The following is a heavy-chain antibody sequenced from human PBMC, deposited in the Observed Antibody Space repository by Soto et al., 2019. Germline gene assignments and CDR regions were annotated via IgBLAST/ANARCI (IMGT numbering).Heavy chain of an antibody. V-gene: IGHV1-69*13. Sequence: SVKVSCKASGGTFTSLAISWVRQAPGQGLEWMGVIIPFFKATNYAQKFQGRVTITADDSMTTVYMDLYSLTSDDTAVYYCAGDXTVNYYDSTYSYYAMDVWGPGTTVTVSS. CDR1: GGTFTSLA. D-gene: IGHD3-16*01. CDR2: IIPFFKAT. J-gene: IGHJ6*02. CDR3: AGDXTVNYYDSTYSYYAMDV.